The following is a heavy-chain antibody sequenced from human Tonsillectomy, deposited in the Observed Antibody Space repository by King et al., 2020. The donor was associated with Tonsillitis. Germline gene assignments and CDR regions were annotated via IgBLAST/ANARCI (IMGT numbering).Heavy chain of an antibody. CDR1: GFTFSGFW. J-gene: IGHJ4*02. CDR2: IKQDGTEK. CDR3: ARGGYSGYDRTHYFDY. Sequence: VQLVESGGGLVQPGGSLRLSCVVSGFTFSGFWMTWVRQAPGKGLEWVANIKQDGTEKHYVDSVKGRFTISRDNAKNSLYLQMNSPRAEDTAVYFSARGGYSGYDRTHYFDYWGQGTLVTVSS. D-gene: IGHD5-12*01. V-gene: IGHV3-7*03.